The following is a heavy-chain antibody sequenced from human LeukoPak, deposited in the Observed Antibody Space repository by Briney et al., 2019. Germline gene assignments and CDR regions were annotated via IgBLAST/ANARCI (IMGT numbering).Heavy chain of an antibody. V-gene: IGHV3-15*01. D-gene: IGHD1-26*01. CDR2: IKSKTDGGTA. Sequence: AGGSLRLSCAASGFTFSSGWLGWVRQAPGKGLEWVGRIKSKTDGGTADYAAPVKVRFTISRDESKNTLYLQMNSLKTEDTAVYFCTTDRGRTELPLFASWGQGTLVTVSS. J-gene: IGHJ5*01. CDR1: GFTFSSGW. CDR3: TTDRGRTELPLFAS.